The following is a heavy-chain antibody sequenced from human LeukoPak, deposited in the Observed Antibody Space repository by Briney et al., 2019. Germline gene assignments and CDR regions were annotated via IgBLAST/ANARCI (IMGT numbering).Heavy chain of an antibody. J-gene: IGHJ3*02. CDR2: INPNSGGT. CDR3: ARCTKIKRSTDAFDI. Sequence: ASVKVSCKASGYTFTGYYMHWVRQAPGQGLEWMGWINPNSGGTNYAQKFQGRVTMTRDTSISTAYMELSRLRSDDTAVYYCARCTKIKRSTDAFDIWGQGTMVTVSS. D-gene: IGHD2-2*01. CDR1: GYTFTGYY. V-gene: IGHV1-2*02.